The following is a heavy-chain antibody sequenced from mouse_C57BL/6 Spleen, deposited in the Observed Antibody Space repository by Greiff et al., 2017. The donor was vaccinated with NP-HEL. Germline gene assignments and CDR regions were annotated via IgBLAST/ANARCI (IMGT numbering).Heavy chain of an antibody. D-gene: IGHD2-4*01. CDR2: IDPSDSYT. J-gene: IGHJ3*01. CDR1: GYTFTSYW. Sequence: QVQLQQSGAELVMPGASVKLSCKASGYTFTSYWMHWVKQRPGQGLEWIGEIDPSDSYTNYNQKFKGKSTLTVDKSSSTAYMQLSSLTSEDSAVYYCARSRIYYDYEGFAYWGQGTLVTVSA. V-gene: IGHV1-69*01. CDR3: ARSRIYYDYEGFAY.